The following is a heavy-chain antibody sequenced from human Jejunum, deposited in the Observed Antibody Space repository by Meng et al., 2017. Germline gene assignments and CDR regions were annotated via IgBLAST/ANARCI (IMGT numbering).Heavy chain of an antibody. CDR3: ARGDYYDSSNYYYED. D-gene: IGHD3-22*01. CDR2: ISSRGDTI. V-gene: IGHV3-48*03. J-gene: IGHJ4*01. CDR1: GFKFSSYE. Sequence: GGSLRLSCAASGFKFSSYEMNWVRQAAGKGLEWVSYISSRGDTIYYADSVKGRFTISRDNAQNSLYLQMNSLRAEDTAVYYCARGDYYDSSNYYYEDWGHGKLV.